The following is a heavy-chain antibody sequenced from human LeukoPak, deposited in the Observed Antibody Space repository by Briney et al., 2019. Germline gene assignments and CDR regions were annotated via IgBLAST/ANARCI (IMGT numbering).Heavy chain of an antibody. J-gene: IGHJ4*02. Sequence: GGSLRLSCAASGFTFYDYGMSWVRQAPGKGLEWVSGINWNGGSTDYADSVKGRFTISRDNAKNSLYLQMNSLRAEDTALYYCARVADAYYYDSSGYWALGRWGQGTLVTVSS. CDR2: INWNGGST. CDR3: ARVADAYYYDSSGYWALGR. V-gene: IGHV3-20*04. CDR1: GFTFYDYG. D-gene: IGHD3-22*01.